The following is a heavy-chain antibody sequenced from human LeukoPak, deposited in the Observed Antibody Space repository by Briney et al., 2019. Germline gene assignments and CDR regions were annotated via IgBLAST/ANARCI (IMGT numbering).Heavy chain of an antibody. CDR2: IIPIFGTA. D-gene: IGHD3-10*01. J-gene: IGHJ5*02. CDR3: ARRYYGSGSFNWFDP. CDR1: GGTFSSYA. V-gene: IGHV1-69*13. Sequence: ASVTVSCKASGGTFSSYAISWVRQAPGQGLEWMGGIIPIFGTANYAQKFQGRVTITADESTSTAYMELSGLRSEDTAVYYCARRYYGSGSFNWFDPWGQGTLVTVSS.